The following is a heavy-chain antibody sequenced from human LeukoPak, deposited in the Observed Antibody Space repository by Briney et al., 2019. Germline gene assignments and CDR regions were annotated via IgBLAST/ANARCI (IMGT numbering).Heavy chain of an antibody. CDR2: IYYSGST. D-gene: IGHD3-9*01. V-gene: IGHV4-59*01. J-gene: IGHJ5*02. CDR1: GGSISSYY. Sequence: PSETLSLTRTVSGGSISSYYWSWIRQPPGKGLEWIGYIYYSGSTNYNPSLKSRVTISVDTSKNQFSLKLSSVTAADTAVYYCARGTPHTYYDILTGYIWFDPWGQGTLVTVSS. CDR3: ARGTPHTYYDILTGYIWFDP.